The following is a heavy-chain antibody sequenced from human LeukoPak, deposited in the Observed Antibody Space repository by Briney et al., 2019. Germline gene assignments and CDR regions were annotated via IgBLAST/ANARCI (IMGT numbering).Heavy chain of an antibody. J-gene: IGHJ5*02. V-gene: IGHV3-64*01. D-gene: IGHD3-10*01. CDR1: GFTFSSYA. CDR3: TTDRYYYGSGSPENANWFDP. CDR2: ISSNGGST. Sequence: PGGSLRLSCAASGFTFSSYAMHWVRQAPGKGQEYVSAISSNGGSTYYANSVKGRFTISRDDSKNTLYLQMNSLKTEDTAVYYCTTDRYYYGSGSPENANWFDPWGQGTLVTVSS.